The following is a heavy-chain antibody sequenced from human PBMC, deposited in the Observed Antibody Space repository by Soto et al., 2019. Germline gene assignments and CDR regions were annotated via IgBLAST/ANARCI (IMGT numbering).Heavy chain of an antibody. D-gene: IGHD1-7*01. V-gene: IGHV4-61*01. Sequence: PSETLSLTCTVSGGSVRDGSYYWAWLRQPPGKGLEWIGHIYHSGSTIYNPSLNSRVTISIDTSKSQFSLNLNSMTAADTAVYYCAGYNWNYYFDPWGQGTLVTVSS. CDR2: IYHSGST. CDR3: AGYNWNYYFDP. CDR1: GGSVRDGSYY. J-gene: IGHJ5*02.